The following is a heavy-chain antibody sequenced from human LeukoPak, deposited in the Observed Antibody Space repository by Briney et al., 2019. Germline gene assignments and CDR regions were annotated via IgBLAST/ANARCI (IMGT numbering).Heavy chain of an antibody. CDR2: ISSSSSTI. CDR3: ARALGYRGVSSAFDT. CDR1: GFTFSSYS. J-gene: IGHJ3*02. Sequence: GGSLRLSCAASGFTFSSYSMNWVRQAPGKGLEWVSYISSSSSTIYYADSVKGRFTISRDNAKNSLYLQMNSLRAEDTAVYYCARALGYRGVSSAFDTWGQGTMVTVSS. D-gene: IGHD3-10*01. V-gene: IGHV3-48*01.